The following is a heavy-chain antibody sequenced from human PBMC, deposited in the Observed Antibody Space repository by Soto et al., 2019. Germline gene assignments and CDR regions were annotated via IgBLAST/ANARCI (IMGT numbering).Heavy chain of an antibody. V-gene: IGHV4-30-4*01. CDR1: GGSIRSGEDY. J-gene: IGHJ4*02. CDR2: IYYSGST. Sequence: SETLSLTCTVSGGSIRSGEDYWSWIRQPPGKGLEWIGYIYYSGSTYYNPSLKSRVTISLDTSKSQFSLKLSSVTAADTAVYYCAREGGSSGYYNWGQGTLVTVSS. D-gene: IGHD3-22*01. CDR3: AREGGSSGYYN.